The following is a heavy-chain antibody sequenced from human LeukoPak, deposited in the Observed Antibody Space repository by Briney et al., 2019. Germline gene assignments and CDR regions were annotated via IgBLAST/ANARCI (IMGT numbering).Heavy chain of an antibody. CDR3: ARGSSWTYFDY. D-gene: IGHD6-13*01. CDR1: GFTVSSNY. J-gene: IGHJ4*02. V-gene: IGHV3-53*01. Sequence: GGSLRLSCPASGFTVSSNYMSWVRQAPGKGLEWVSVIYSGGSTYYADSVKGRFTISRDNSKNTLYLQMNSLRAEDTAVYYCARGSSWTYFDYWGQGTLVTVSS. CDR2: IYSGGST.